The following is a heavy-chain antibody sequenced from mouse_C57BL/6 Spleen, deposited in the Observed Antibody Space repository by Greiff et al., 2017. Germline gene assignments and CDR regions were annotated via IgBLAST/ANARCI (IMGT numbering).Heavy chain of an antibody. CDR3: TRGGDGAWFAY. J-gene: IGHJ3*01. V-gene: IGHV1-15*01. Sequence: QVQLQQSGAELVRPGASVTLSCKASGYTFTDYEMHWVKQTPVHGLEWIGAIDPETGGTAYNQKFKGKDILTADKSSSTAYMELRSVTSEDSAVYYCTRGGDGAWFAYWGQGTLVTVSA. D-gene: IGHD3-3*01. CDR2: IDPETGGT. CDR1: GYTFTDYE.